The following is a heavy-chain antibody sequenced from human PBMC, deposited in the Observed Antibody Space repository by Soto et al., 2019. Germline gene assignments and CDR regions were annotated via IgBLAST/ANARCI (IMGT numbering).Heavy chain of an antibody. J-gene: IGHJ1*01. D-gene: IGHD4-17*01. CDR1: GGSISRSSYY. CDR2: VYYNRST. V-gene: IGHV4-39*01. CDR3: ARPGHPDGETNFPY. Sequence: LQLQESGPGLVKPSENLSLTCTVSGGSISRSSYYWGWIRQPPGKGLEWIGNVYYNRSTHYNPSPQSRVTISLDTSKNQCSLTLSSVTAADAAVYYCARPGHPDGETNFPYWGQGTLVTVSS.